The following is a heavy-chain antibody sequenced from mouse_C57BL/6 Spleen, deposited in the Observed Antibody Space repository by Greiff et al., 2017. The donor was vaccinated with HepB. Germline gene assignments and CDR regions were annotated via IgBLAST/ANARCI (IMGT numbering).Heavy chain of an antibody. Sequence: VQLQVSGAELARPGASVKLSCKASGYTFTSYGISWVKQRTGQGLEWIGEIYPRSGNTYYNEKFKGKATLTADKSSSTAYMELRSLTSEDSAVYFCARRFTTVVATNFDYWGQGTTLTVSS. J-gene: IGHJ2*01. CDR2: IYPRSGNT. V-gene: IGHV1-81*01. CDR3: ARRFTTVVATNFDY. CDR1: GYTFTSYG. D-gene: IGHD1-1*01.